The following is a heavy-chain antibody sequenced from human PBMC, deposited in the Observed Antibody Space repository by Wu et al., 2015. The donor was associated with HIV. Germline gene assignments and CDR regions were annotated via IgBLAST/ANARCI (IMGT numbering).Heavy chain of an antibody. CDR1: GGTFSSYA. V-gene: IGHV1-69*01. D-gene: IGHD3-22*01. J-gene: IGHJ4*02. CDR3: ATLRGVYDSSGYGYFDY. Sequence: QVRLVQSGAEVKKPGSSVKVSCKASGGTFSSYAISWVRQAPGQGLEWMGGIIPIFGTANYAQKFQGRVTITTDESTSTAYMELSSLRSEDTAVYYCATLRGVYDSSGYGYFDYWGQGTLVTVSS. CDR2: IIPIFGTA.